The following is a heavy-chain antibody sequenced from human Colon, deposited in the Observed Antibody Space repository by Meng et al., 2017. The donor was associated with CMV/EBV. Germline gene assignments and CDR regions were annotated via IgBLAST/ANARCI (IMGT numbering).Heavy chain of an antibody. CDR3: AKDRWGVSVGGSDY. Sequence: GESLKISCAASGFTFGNFAMTWVRQAPGKGLEWVSRISASGGNTYYADSVKGRFSVSRDNSNSTLFLQLNSLRAEDTAIYYCAKDRWGVSVGGSDYWGQGTLGTVAA. V-gene: IGHV3-23*01. D-gene: IGHD3-16*01. CDR2: ISASGGNT. CDR1: GFTFGNFA. J-gene: IGHJ4*02.